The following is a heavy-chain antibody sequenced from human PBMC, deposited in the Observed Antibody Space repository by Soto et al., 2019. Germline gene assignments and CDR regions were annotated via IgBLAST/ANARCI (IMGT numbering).Heavy chain of an antibody. D-gene: IGHD6-6*01. CDR2: ISYDGSNK. V-gene: IGHV3-30-3*01. CDR1: GFTFSSYA. CDR3: ARDRPSIAARPDRPNHFDY. Sequence: GGSLRLSCAASGFTFSSYAMHWARQAPGKGLEGVAVISYDGSNKYYADSVKGRFTISRDNSKNTLYLQMNSLRAEDTAVYYCARDRPSIAARPDRPNHFDYWGQGTLVTVSS. J-gene: IGHJ4*02.